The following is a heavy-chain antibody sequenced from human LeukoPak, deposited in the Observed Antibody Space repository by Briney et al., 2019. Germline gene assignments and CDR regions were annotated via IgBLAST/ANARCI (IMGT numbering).Heavy chain of an antibody. CDR2: IYFSGST. CDR1: GGSIRSTSYY. J-gene: IGHJ4*02. V-gene: IGHV4-39*07. Sequence: SETLSLTCTVSGGSIRSTSYYWGWIRQSPGREPEWIGTIYFSGSTYYNPSLESRVTISVDTSNNQFSLKLNSVTAADTAVYYCARGGTFWDSWGQGTLVTVSS. CDR3: ARGGTFWDS. D-gene: IGHD3-3*01.